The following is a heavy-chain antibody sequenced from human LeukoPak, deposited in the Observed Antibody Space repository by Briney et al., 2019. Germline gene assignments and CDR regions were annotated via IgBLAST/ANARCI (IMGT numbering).Heavy chain of an antibody. CDR2: ISGKGGST. V-gene: IGHV3-23*01. D-gene: IGHD3-9*01. J-gene: IGHJ3*01. CDR3: AKGPPRFFDCLGCVFDV. CDR1: GFTFSSYV. Sequence: PGGSLRLSCAASGFTFSSYVLSWVRQAPGKGLEWVSTISGKGGSTYYADSVKGRFTISGDNSKNTVYLQMNSLRDEDTAVYFCAKGPPRFFDCLGCVFDVWGKGTRVPVSS.